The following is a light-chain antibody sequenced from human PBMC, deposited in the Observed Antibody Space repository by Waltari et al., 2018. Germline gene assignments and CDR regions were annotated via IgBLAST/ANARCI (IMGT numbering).Light chain of an antibody. CDR1: QTISNN. Sequence: EIVLTQSPATLSVSPGERATLSCRASQTISNNLAWYQQNPGQAPRLLIYGASTRATAIPDRFSGSGSGTEFTLTITSLQSEDFAVYYCQQYNEWPPWTFGQGTKVDIK. V-gene: IGKV3-15*01. J-gene: IGKJ1*01. CDR3: QQYNEWPPWT. CDR2: GAS.